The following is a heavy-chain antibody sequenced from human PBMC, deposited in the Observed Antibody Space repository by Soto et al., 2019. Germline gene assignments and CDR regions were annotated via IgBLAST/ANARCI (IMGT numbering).Heavy chain of an antibody. Sequence: PGGSLRLSCAASGFTFSSYAMHWVRQAPGKGLEWVAVISYDGSNKYYADSVKGRFTISRDNSKNTLYLQMNSLRAEDTAVYYCASGNYYDSSGPPPLWGQGTLVTVSS. CDR2: ISYDGSNK. V-gene: IGHV3-30-3*01. CDR1: GFTFSSYA. D-gene: IGHD3-22*01. CDR3: ASGNYYDSSGPPPL. J-gene: IGHJ4*02.